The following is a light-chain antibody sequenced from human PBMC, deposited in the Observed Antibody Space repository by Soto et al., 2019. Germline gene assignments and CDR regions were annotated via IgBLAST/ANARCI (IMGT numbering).Light chain of an antibody. CDR2: GVA. CDR1: QSAGAN. V-gene: IGKV3-15*01. Sequence: EIVMTQSPATLSVSPGERATLSCRASQSAGANLAWYQQKPGQAPRLLIHGVATRATGIPARFSGSGFGTEFTLTISSLQSEDFAVYYCQQRSNWPVTFGQGTRLEIK. CDR3: QQRSNWPVT. J-gene: IGKJ5*01.